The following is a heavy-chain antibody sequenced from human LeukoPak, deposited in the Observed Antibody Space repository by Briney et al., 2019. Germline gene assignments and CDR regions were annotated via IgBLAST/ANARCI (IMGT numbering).Heavy chain of an antibody. CDR3: ARDRPYSSSWYY. CDR2: IIPIFGTA. J-gene: IGHJ4*02. D-gene: IGHD6-13*01. CDR1: GGTFSSYA. V-gene: IGHV1-69*05. Sequence: SVKVSCKASGGTFSSYAISWVRQAPGQGLEWMGRIIPIFGTANYPQKFQGRVTITTDESTSTAYMELSSLRSENTAVYYCARDRPYSSSWYYWGQGTLVTVSS.